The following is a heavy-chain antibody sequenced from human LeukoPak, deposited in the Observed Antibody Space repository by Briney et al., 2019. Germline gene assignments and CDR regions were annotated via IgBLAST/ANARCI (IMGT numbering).Heavy chain of an antibody. CDR3: ARKVAGLPTDY. J-gene: IGHJ4*02. V-gene: IGHV1-69*04. CDR1: GGTFSSYA. Sequence: RWASVKVSCKASGGTFSSYAISWVRQAPGQGLEWMGRIIPILGIANYAQKFQGRVTITADKSTSTAYMELRSLRSDDTAVYYCARKVAGLPTDYWGQGTLVTVSS. D-gene: IGHD6-19*01. CDR2: IIPILGIA.